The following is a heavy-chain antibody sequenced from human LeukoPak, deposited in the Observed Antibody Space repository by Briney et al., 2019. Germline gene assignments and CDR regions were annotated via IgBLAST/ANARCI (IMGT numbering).Heavy chain of an antibody. V-gene: IGHV4-34*01. J-gene: IGHJ4*02. D-gene: IGHD4-23*01. CDR2: INHRGRT. CDR1: GGSFSGHH. CDR3: ARDPTTVVTTPYYFDF. Sequence: SETLSLTCAVYGGSFSGHHWNWIRQSPGKGLEWIGEINHRGRTNYNPSLKNRVTISVETSKNQFSLKLSSVTAADTAIYYCARDPTTVVTTPYYFDFWGQGTLVTVSS.